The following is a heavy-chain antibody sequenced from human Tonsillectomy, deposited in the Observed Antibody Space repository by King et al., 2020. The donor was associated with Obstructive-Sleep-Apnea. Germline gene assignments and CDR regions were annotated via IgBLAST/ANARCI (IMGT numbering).Heavy chain of an antibody. D-gene: IGHD3-10*01. Sequence: VQLVESGAEVKKPGESLMISCQGSGYNFNNYWIGWVRQMPGKGLEWMGVIYPGDSHPRYSPSFQGHVTISVDESISSAYLRWSSLEASDTAIYYCGASHYYYGAGTYFDYWGQGTLVTVSS. J-gene: IGHJ4*02. CDR2: IYPGDSHP. V-gene: IGHV5-51*01. CDR3: GASHYYYGAGTYFDY. CDR1: GYNFNNYW.